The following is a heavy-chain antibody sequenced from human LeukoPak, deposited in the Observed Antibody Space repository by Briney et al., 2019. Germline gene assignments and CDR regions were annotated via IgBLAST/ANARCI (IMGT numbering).Heavy chain of an antibody. V-gene: IGHV4-38-2*02. D-gene: IGHD3-22*01. CDR2: IYHSGST. CDR1: GYSISSGYY. J-gene: IGHJ4*02. CDR3: ARRNYYDSSGYVSVE. Sequence: SETLSLTCTVSGYSISSGYYWGWIRQPPGKGLEWIGSIYHSGSTYYNPSLKSRVTISVDTSKNQFSLKLSSVTAADTAVYYCARRNYYDSSGYVSVEWSQGTLVTVSS.